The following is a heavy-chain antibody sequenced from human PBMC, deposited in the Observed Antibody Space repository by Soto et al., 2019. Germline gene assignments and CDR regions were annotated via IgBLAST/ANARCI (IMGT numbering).Heavy chain of an antibody. D-gene: IGHD3-9*01. CDR2: IYHSGSA. CDR3: ARGHPYYDILTGYLYYYYYGMDV. V-gene: IGHV4-4*02. CDR1: GGSISSSYW. Sequence: SETLSLTCAVSGGSISSSYWWSWVRQPPGKGLEWIGEIYHSGSANYNPSLKSRVTISVDTSKSQFSLKLSSVTAADTAVYYCARGHPYYDILTGYLYYYYYGMDVWGQGTTVTVSS. J-gene: IGHJ6*02.